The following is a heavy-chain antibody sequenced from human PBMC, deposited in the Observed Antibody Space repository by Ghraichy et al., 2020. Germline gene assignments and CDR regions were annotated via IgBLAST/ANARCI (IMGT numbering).Heavy chain of an antibody. CDR3: AREDDSSGYYYVKYYFDY. D-gene: IGHD3-22*01. CDR2: ISSSSSYI. CDR1: GFTFSSYS. J-gene: IGHJ4*02. Sequence: GGSLRLSCAASGFTFSSYSMNWVRQAPGKGLEWVSSISSSSSYIYYADSVKGRFTISRDNAKNSLYLQMNSLRAEDTAVYYCAREDDSSGYYYVKYYFDYWGQGTLVTVSS. V-gene: IGHV3-21*01.